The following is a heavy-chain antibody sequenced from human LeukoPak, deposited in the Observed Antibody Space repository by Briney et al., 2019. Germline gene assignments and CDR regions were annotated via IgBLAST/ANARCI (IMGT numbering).Heavy chain of an antibody. CDR1: GYTFTSYG. CDR2: INPNSGGT. D-gene: IGHD3-9*01. CDR3: ASTAGLVSDSYYGMDV. Sequence: ASVKVSCKASGYTFTSYGISWVRQAPGQGLEWMGWINPNSGGTNYAQKFQGRVTMTRDTSISTAYMKLSRLRSDDTAVYYCASTAGLVSDSYYGMDVWGQGTTVTVSS. J-gene: IGHJ6*02. V-gene: IGHV1-2*02.